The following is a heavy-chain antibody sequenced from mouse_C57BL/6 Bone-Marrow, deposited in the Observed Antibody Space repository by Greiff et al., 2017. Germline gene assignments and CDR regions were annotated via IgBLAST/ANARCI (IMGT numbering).Heavy chain of an antibody. CDR1: GYTFTSYW. CDR3: ARIGGGWYFDV. Sequence: VQLQQPGAELVKPGASVKLSCKASGYTFTSYWMHWVKQRPGQGLEWIGMIHPNSGSTNYNEKFKSKATLTVDTSSSTAYMQLSRLTSEDSAVYYCARIGGGWYFDVWGTGTTVTVSS. V-gene: IGHV1-64*01. D-gene: IGHD2-14*01. CDR2: IHPNSGST. J-gene: IGHJ1*03.